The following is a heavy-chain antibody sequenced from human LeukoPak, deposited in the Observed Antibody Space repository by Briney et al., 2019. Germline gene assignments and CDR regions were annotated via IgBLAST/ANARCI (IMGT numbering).Heavy chain of an antibody. D-gene: IGHD6-19*01. CDR3: ARPLRPPGYSSGWYFQH. CDR1: GYSFTSYL. J-gene: IGHJ1*01. CDR2: IYPGDSDT. Sequence: GESLKISCQGSGYSFTSYLIGWVRQTPGKGLGWMGIIYPGDSDTRYSPSFQGQVTISADKSISTAYLQWSSLKASDTAMYYCARPLRPPGYSSGWYFQHWGQGTLVTVSS. V-gene: IGHV5-51*01.